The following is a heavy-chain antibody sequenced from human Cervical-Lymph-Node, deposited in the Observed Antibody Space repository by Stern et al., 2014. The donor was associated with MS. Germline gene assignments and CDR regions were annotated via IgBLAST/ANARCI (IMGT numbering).Heavy chain of an antibody. V-gene: IGHV3-21*01. J-gene: IGHJ4*02. D-gene: IGHD6-19*01. CDR2: ISSSSSYI. Sequence: EVQLVESGGGLVKPGGSLRLSCAASGFTFSSYSMNWVRQAPGQGLEWVSSISSSSSYIYYADSVKGRCTISRDNAKNSLYLQMNSLRPEDTAVYVCARDSAIAVAGTGLDYWGQGTLVTVSS. CDR3: ARDSAIAVAGTGLDY. CDR1: GFTFSSYS.